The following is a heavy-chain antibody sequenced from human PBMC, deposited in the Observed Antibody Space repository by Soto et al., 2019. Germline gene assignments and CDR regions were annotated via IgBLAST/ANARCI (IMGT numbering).Heavy chain of an antibody. CDR1: GYTFTNYA. CDR3: ARVVLLVVTSTYLWLDP. J-gene: IGHJ5*02. CDR2: ISANNGNT. V-gene: IGHV1-18*01. Sequence: QVQLVQSGAEVKKPGASVKVSCKASGYTFTNYAISWVRQAPGQGLEWMGWISANNGNTNYAQNLQGRVTMTTDTSTNTAYLELRSLRSDDTAIYYCARVVLLVVTSTYLWLDPWGQGTLVTVSS. D-gene: IGHD2-15*01.